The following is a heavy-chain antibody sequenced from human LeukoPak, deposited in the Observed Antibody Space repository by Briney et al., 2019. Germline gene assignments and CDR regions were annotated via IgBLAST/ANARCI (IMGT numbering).Heavy chain of an antibody. V-gene: IGHV4-38-2*02. CDR1: GYSISSGYY. J-gene: IGHJ4*02. Sequence: PSETLSLTCTVSGYSISSGYYWGWVRQPPGKGLEWIASIYYSRATSYKTSLKSRLTISLDASHNQFSLKLRSVTAADTAVYYCAREDDYNAWNEYSSRDYWGQGLLVTVSS. CDR3: AREDDYNAWNEYSSRDY. D-gene: IGHD4-11*01. CDR2: IYYSRAT.